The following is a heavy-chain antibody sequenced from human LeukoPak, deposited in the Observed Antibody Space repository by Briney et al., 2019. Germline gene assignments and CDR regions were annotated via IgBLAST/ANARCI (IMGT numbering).Heavy chain of an antibody. D-gene: IGHD3-3*01. CDR1: GFTFSSYA. CDR3: ASVRFLEWFPAGWFDP. V-gene: IGHV3-23*01. Sequence: GGSLRLSCAASGFTFSSYAMSWVRQAPGKGLGWVSAISGSGGSTYFADSVKGRFTISRDNSKNTLYLQMNSLRAEDTAVYYCASVRFLEWFPAGWFDPWGQGTLVTVSS. CDR2: ISGSGGST. J-gene: IGHJ5*02.